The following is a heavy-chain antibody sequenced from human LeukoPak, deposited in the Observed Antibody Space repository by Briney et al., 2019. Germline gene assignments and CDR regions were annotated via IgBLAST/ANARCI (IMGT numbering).Heavy chain of an antibody. D-gene: IGHD6-19*01. V-gene: IGHV1-2*02. CDR2: INPNSGGT. CDR1: GYTFTSYG. CDR3: ARVHSSGWYDY. Sequence: ASVKVSCKASGYTFTSYGISWVRQAPGQGLEWMGWINPNSGGTNYAQKFQGRVTMTRDTSISTAYMELSRLRSDDTAVYYCARVHSSGWYDYWGQGTLVTVSS. J-gene: IGHJ4*02.